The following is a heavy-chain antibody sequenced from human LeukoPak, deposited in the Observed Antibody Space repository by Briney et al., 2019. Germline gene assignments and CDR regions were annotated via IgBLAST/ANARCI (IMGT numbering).Heavy chain of an antibody. CDR1: GFTFTSDA. CDR3: AKCSTSAYTSGWCNWIDP. CDR2: TVSRGTT. D-gene: IGHD6-19*01. J-gene: IGHJ5*02. Sequence: GGSLRLSCVASGFTFTSDAMNWVRQAPGKGLEWVSSTVSRGTTQYADSVKGRFTVSRDTSKNTLYLQLNSLRADDTAVYYCAKCSTSAYTSGWCNWIDPWGQGTLVTVSS. V-gene: IGHV3-23*01.